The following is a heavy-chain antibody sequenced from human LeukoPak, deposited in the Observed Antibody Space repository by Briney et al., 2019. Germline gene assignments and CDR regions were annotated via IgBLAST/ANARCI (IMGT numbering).Heavy chain of an antibody. CDR1: GFTFSSYW. CDR2: IKSKTDGGTT. J-gene: IGHJ4*02. CDR3: TTSLPDLVVITPHGFDY. Sequence: GGSLRLSCAASGFTFSSYWMSWVRQAPGKGLEWVGRIKSKTDGGTTDYAAPVKGRFTISRDDSKNTLYLQMNSLKTEDTAVYYCTTSLPDLVVITPHGFDYWGQGTLVTVSS. V-gene: IGHV3-15*01. D-gene: IGHD3-22*01.